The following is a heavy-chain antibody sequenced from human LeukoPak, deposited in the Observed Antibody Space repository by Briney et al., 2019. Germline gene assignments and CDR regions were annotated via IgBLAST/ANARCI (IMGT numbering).Heavy chain of an antibody. D-gene: IGHD3-10*01. Sequence: PGGSVRLSCAASGFNFFTYGMHWVRQAPGKGLEWVAVIWYDGSNKYYADSVKGRFTISRDNSKSTLSLQMNSLRAEDTAVYYCARVIRGVGALDYWGQGTLVTVSS. V-gene: IGHV3-33*01. J-gene: IGHJ4*02. CDR3: ARVIRGVGALDY. CDR2: IWYDGSNK. CDR1: GFNFFTYG.